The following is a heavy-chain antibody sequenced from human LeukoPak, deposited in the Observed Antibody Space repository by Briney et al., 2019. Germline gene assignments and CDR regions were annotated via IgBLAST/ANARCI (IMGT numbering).Heavy chain of an antibody. V-gene: IGHV4-34*01. CDR2: INHSGST. Sequence: SETLSLTCAVYGGSFSGYYWSWIRQPPGKGLEWIGEINHSGSTNYNPSLKSRVTISVDTSKNQFSLKLSSVTAADTAVYYCARHFWGYSYGLMRNWFDPWGQGTLVTVSS. D-gene: IGHD5-18*01. CDR1: GGSFSGYY. CDR3: ARHFWGYSYGLMRNWFDP. J-gene: IGHJ5*02.